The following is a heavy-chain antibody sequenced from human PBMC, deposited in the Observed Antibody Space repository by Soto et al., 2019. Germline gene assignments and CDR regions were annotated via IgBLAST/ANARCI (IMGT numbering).Heavy chain of an antibody. Sequence: QPGGSLRLSCAASGFTFDDYAMHWVRQAPGKGLDLVSVIIWNSGSICYSDSVKGRCTLSSDKDKNSLYLQMSMLRSEDTALYYRAKGITMIGVVTTAFDIGCQRTMVTISS. D-gene: IGHD3-22*01. CDR2: IIWNSGSI. CDR3: AKGITMIGVVTTAFDI. V-gene: IGHV3-9*01. J-gene: IGHJ3*02. CDR1: GFTFDDYA.